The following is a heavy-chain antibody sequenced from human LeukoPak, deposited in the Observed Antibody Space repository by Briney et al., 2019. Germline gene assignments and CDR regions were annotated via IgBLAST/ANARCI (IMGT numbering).Heavy chain of an antibody. V-gene: IGHV3-53*01. CDR1: GFTVSSSY. J-gene: IGHJ6*03. CDR2: IFSVGTT. D-gene: IGHD3-16*01. Sequence: GGSLRLSCTGSGFTVSSSYMSWVRQAPGKGLEWVSTIFSVGTTDYADSAKGRFTISRDNSKNTVWLQMNSLRAEDTAVYYCAATLMSYYYMDVWGKGTTVTVSS. CDR3: AATLMSYYYMDV.